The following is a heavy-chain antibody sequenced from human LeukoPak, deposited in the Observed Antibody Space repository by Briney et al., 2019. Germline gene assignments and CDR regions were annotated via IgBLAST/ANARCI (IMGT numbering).Heavy chain of an antibody. J-gene: IGHJ4*02. D-gene: IGHD3-3*01. V-gene: IGHV3-74*01. CDR1: GFTFSSYW. Sequence: GGSLRLSCAASGFTFSSYWMHWVRQAPGKGLVWVSRINSDGSSTSYADSVKGRFTISRDNSKNTLYLQMNSLRAEDTAVYYCAKDTLLEWLLYRGFDYWGQGTLVTVSS. CDR2: INSDGSST. CDR3: AKDTLLEWLLYRGFDY.